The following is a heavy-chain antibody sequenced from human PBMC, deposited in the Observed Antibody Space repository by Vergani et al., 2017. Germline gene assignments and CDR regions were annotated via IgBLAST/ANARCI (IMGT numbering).Heavy chain of an antibody. CDR3: AKEAYYYGSGSYDY. V-gene: IGHV3-66*01. J-gene: IGHJ4*02. Sequence: EVQLVESGGGLVQPGGSLRLSCAASGFTVSSNYMSWVRQAPGKGLEWVSVIYSGGNTFYADSVKGRFTISRDNSKNTLYLQMNSLRAEDTAVYYCAKEAYYYGSGSYDYWGQGTLVTVSS. CDR2: IYSGGNT. CDR1: GFTVSSNY. D-gene: IGHD3-10*01.